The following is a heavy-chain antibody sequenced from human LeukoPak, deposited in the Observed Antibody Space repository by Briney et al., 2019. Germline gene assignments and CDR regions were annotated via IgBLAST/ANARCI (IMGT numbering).Heavy chain of an antibody. Sequence: ASVKVSCKASGGTFSSYAISWMRQAPGQGVEWMGWISTHNGNTNYAPKFQGRVTMTTDKSTSTTYMELRSLTSDDTAVYYCARDVPGSIGTTARFDPWGQGTLVTVSS. J-gene: IGHJ5*02. CDR2: ISTHNGNT. D-gene: IGHD1-1*01. CDR3: ARDVPGSIGTTARFDP. V-gene: IGHV1-18*01. CDR1: GGTFSSYA.